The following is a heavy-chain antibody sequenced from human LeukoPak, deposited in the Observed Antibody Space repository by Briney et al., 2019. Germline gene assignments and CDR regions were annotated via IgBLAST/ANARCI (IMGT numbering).Heavy chain of an antibody. CDR3: ARAPRSGWTLDAFDI. CDR2: ISYDGTIK. D-gene: IGHD6-19*01. CDR1: GFTFSDYA. Sequence: GRSLRLSCAASGFTFSDYAMHWVRQAPGKGLQWVAVISYDGTIKYSADSVKGRFTISRDNSKNTLYLQMNSLRAEDTAVYYCARAPRSGWTLDAFDIWGQGTMVTVSS. J-gene: IGHJ3*02. V-gene: IGHV3-30*14.